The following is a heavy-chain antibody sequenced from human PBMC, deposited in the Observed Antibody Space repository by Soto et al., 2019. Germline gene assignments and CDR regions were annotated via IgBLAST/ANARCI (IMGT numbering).Heavy chain of an antibody. V-gene: IGHV1-69*13. J-gene: IGHJ6*02. CDR1: GGTFSSYA. CDR3: ARAPGHSAQGGYYYYYGMDV. CDR2: IIPIFGTA. D-gene: IGHD1-26*01. Sequence: EASVKVSCKASGGTFSSYAISWVRQAPGQGLEWMGGIIPIFGTANYAQKFQGRVTITADESTSTAYLELSSLRSEDTAVYYCARAPGHSAQGGYYYYYGMDVWGQGTTVTVSS.